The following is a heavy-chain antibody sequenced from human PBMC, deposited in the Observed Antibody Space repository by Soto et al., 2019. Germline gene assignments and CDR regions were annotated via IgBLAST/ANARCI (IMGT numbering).Heavy chain of an antibody. V-gene: IGHV1-69*08. CDR1: GGTFSSYT. CDR2: IIPILGIA. CDR3: ARDRFYYGSGSYLGSDY. J-gene: IGHJ4*02. D-gene: IGHD3-10*01. Sequence: QVQLVQSGAEVKKPGSSVKVSCKASGGTFSSYTISWVRQAPGQGLEWMGRIIPILGIANYAQKFQGRVTITADKSTSTAYMELRSLRSEDTAVYYCARDRFYYGSGSYLGSDYWGQGTLVTVSS.